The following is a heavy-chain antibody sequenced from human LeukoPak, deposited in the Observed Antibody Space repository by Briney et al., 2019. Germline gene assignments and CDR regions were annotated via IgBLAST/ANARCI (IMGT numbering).Heavy chain of an antibody. Sequence: GGSLRLSCAASGFTVSSNYMSWVHQAPGKGLEWVSSFYRGISTYYADSVKGRFTISRDHSKNTVYLQMDSLRPEDTAVYYCARYYDSSGYTQGAFDIWGQGTMVTVS. CDR2: FYRGIST. D-gene: IGHD3-22*01. V-gene: IGHV3-66*02. CDR1: GFTVSSNY. CDR3: ARYYDSSGYTQGAFDI. J-gene: IGHJ3*02.